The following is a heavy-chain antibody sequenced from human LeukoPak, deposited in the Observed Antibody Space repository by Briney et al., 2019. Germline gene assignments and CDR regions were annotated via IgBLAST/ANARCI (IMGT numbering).Heavy chain of an antibody. CDR1: GGSITGGDLY. V-gene: IGHV4-30-4*01. J-gene: IGHJ6*02. D-gene: IGHD6-13*01. CDR3: ARARADFHYGMDV. Sequence: SETLSLTCIVSGGSITGGDLYWSWIRQPPGKGLEWIGYIYFSGSTYYNPSLKSRATISVDTSKNQFSLKLSSLIAADTAVYYCARARADFHYGMDVWGPGTTV. CDR2: IYFSGST.